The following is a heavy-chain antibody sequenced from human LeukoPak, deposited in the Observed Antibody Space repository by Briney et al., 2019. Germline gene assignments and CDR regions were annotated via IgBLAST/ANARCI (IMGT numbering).Heavy chain of an antibody. Sequence: SETLSLTCTVSGGSISSYYWSWIRRPPGKGLEWIGYIYYSGSTNYNPSLKSRVTISVDTSKNQFSLKLSSVTAADTAVYYCARDGSSGYWSRWAFDIWGQGTMVTVSS. V-gene: IGHV4-59*01. D-gene: IGHD3-22*01. CDR2: IYYSGST. CDR1: GGSISSYY. CDR3: ARDGSSGYWSRWAFDI. J-gene: IGHJ3*02.